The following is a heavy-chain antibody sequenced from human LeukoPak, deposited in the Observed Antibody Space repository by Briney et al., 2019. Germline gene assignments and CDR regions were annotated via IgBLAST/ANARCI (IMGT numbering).Heavy chain of an antibody. CDR2: ISTRGST. CDR3: ARGLYSIGRDTLDY. J-gene: IGHJ4*02. D-gene: IGHD2-21*02. Sequence: SETLSLTCTVSGASISDYYWSWIRQPAGKGLERIGRISTRGSTNYNPSLNSPVTMTVDTSKNQFSLNLTSVTAADTAVYYCARGLYSIGRDTLDYWGQGTLVTVSS. CDR1: GASISDYY. V-gene: IGHV4-4*07.